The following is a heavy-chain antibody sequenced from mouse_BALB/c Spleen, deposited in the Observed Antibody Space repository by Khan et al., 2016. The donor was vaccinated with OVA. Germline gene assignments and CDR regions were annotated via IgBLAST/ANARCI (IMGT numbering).Heavy chain of an antibody. CDR2: ILPGSNST. D-gene: IGHD1-1*01. CDR1: GYTFSSYW. V-gene: IGHV1-9*01. J-gene: IGHJ3*01. CDR3: ARGNYYGSNSWFGY. Sequence: QVQLKESGAELMKPGASVKISCKPTGYTFSSYWIEWVKQRPGHGLEWIGEILPGSNSTNYNERFQGKATITADTSSNTAYMQLSSLTSEDSAIYYCARGNYYGSNSWFGYWGQGTLGTVSA.